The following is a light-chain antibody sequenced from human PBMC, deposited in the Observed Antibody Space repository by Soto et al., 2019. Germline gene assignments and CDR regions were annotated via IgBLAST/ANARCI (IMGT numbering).Light chain of an antibody. J-gene: IGKJ2*01. CDR3: QQYYSTPPYT. CDR1: QSVLYSSNNKNY. CDR2: WAS. Sequence: DIVMTQSPDSLAVSLGERATINCKSSQSVLYSSNNKNYLXXYQQKPGQPPKLLIYWASTRESGVPDRFSGSGSGTDFTLTISSLQAEDVAVYYCQQYYSTPPYTFGQGTKLEIK. V-gene: IGKV4-1*01.